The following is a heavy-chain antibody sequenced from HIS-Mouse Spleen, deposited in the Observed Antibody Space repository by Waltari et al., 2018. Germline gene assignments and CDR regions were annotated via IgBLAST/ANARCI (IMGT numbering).Heavy chain of an antibody. CDR1: GFTFSSCS. CDR3: ARDRGQWLANDAFDI. V-gene: IGHV3-21*01. D-gene: IGHD6-19*01. Sequence: EVQLVESGGGLVKPGGSLRLSCAASGFTFSSCSLNWVRQAPGKGLEWVSSISSSSSYIYYADSVKGRFTISRDNAKNSLYLQMNSLRAEDTAVYYCARDRGQWLANDAFDIWGQGTMVTVSS. J-gene: IGHJ3*02. CDR2: ISSSSSYI.